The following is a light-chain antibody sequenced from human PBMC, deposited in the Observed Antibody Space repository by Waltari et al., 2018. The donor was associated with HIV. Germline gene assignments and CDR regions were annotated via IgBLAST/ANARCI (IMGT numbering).Light chain of an antibody. V-gene: IGLV7-46*01. J-gene: IGLJ2*01. CDR1: SGGVARSHF. Sequence: VVTQEPSLTVSPGDTVTLSCASFSGGVARSHFPYWFQLKPGQPPQTLIYDSEKRHRVTSGRFSGSLAGGRAILTLSGALPEDEAEYFCLLSYGGVRVFGGGTNLTV. CDR3: LLSYGGVRV. CDR2: DSE.